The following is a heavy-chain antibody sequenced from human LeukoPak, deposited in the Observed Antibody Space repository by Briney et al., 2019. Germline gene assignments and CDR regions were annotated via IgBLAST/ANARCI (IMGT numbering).Heavy chain of an antibody. CDR2: ISYDGSNK. CDR1: GFTFSSYV. J-gene: IGHJ4*02. D-gene: IGHD5-24*01. CDR3: ARDSGAGWLQYGFFDY. Sequence: GGSLRLFCAASGFTFSSYVMHWVRQAPGKGLEWVAAISYDGSNKYYADSVKGRFTISRDNSKNTLYLQMNSLRAEDTAVYYCARDSGAGWLQYGFFDYWGQGTLVTVFS. V-gene: IGHV3-30*03.